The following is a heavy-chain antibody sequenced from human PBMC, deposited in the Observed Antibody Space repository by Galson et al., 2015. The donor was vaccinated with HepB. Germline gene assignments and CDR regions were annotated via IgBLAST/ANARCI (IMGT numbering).Heavy chain of an antibody. CDR2: IWYDGSNK. Sequence: SLRLSCAASGFTFSSYGMHWVRQAPGKGLEWVAVIWYDGSNKYYADSVKGRFTISRDNSKNTLYLQMNSLRAEDTAVYYCARDLLVVPAATNWFDPWGQGTLVTVSS. CDR3: ARDLLVVPAATNWFDP. D-gene: IGHD2-2*01. V-gene: IGHV3-33*01. J-gene: IGHJ5*02. CDR1: GFTFSSYG.